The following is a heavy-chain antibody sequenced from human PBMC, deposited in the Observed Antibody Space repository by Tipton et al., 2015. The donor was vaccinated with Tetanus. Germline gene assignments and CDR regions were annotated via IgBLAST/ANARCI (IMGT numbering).Heavy chain of an antibody. Sequence: SLRLSCAASGFIFSSYGIHWVRQAPGKGLEWVAVSWYDGTDKYYAGSVKGRFTISRDNSKNTLYLQMNSLRAEDTAVYYCAREADCSGGSCSSGDFDNWGQGTQVTVSS. J-gene: IGHJ4*02. CDR3: AREADCSGGSCSSGDFDN. D-gene: IGHD2-15*01. V-gene: IGHV3-33*01. CDR1: GFIFSSYG. CDR2: SWYDGTDK.